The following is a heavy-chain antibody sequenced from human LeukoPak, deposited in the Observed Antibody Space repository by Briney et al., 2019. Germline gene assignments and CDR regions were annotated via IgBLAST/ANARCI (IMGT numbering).Heavy chain of an antibody. D-gene: IGHD3-22*01. CDR2: ISGSGGST. CDR1: GFTFSSYA. Sequence: PGGSLRLSCAASGFTFSSYAMSWVRQAPGKGLEWVSAISGSGGSTYYADSVKGRFTISRDNSKNTLYLQMNSLRAEDTAVYYCAMGGDYYDSSGPFDYWGQGTLVAVSS. V-gene: IGHV3-23*01. J-gene: IGHJ4*02. CDR3: AMGGDYYDSSGPFDY.